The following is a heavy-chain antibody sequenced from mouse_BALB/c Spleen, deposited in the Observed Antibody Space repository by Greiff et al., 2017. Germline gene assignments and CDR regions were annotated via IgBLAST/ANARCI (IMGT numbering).Heavy chain of an antibody. CDR3: ARKRDAMDY. V-gene: IGHV5-6*01. J-gene: IGHJ4*01. CDR2: ISSGGSYT. Sequence: EVKLQESGGDLVKPGGSLKLSCAASGFTFSSYGMSWVRQTPDKRLEWVATISSGGSYTYYPDSVKGRFTISRDNAKNTLYLQMSSLKSEDTAMYYCARKRDAMDYWGQGTSVTVSS. CDR1: GFTFSSYG.